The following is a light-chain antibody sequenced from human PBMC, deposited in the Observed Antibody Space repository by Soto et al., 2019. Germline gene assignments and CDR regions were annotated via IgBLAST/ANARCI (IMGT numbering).Light chain of an antibody. Sequence: QSVLTQPPSVSGAPGQRVTISCTGSSSNIGAGYDVQWYQQLPGAAPKLLIFGNSNRPSGVPDRFSGSRSGTSASLAITGLQAEDEADYFCQSYDISLSVSVIFGGGTKSPS. CDR1: SSNIGAGYD. J-gene: IGLJ2*01. CDR2: GNS. V-gene: IGLV1-40*01. CDR3: QSYDISLSVSVI.